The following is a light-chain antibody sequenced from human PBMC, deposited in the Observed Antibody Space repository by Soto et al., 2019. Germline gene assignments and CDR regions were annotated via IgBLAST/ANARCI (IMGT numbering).Light chain of an antibody. J-gene: IGKJ1*01. CDR1: QSVSSN. V-gene: IGKV3-20*01. CDR2: GAS. Sequence: EIVMTQSPATLSVSPGERATLSCRASQSVSSNLAWYQQKPGQAPRLLIYGASSRATGIPDRFSGSGSGTDFTLTISRLEPEDFAVYYCQQYGSLRTFGQGTKVDIK. CDR3: QQYGSLRT.